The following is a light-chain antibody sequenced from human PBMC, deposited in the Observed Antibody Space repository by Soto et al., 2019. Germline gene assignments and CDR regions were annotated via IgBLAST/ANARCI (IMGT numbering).Light chain of an antibody. CDR3: QQLDT. CDR2: TAS. CDR1: QGISNY. Sequence: DIPFTQSPSVLSASDGDRVTITCRASQGISNYLAWYQQKPGKAPNLLIHTASSLQTGVPSRFSGSGSGTEFTLTISSPQPEDFATYYCQQLDTFGQGTRLEIK. V-gene: IGKV1-9*01. J-gene: IGKJ5*01.